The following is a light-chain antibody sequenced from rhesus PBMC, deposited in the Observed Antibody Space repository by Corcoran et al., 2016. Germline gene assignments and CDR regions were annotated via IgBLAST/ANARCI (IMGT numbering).Light chain of an antibody. CDR2: AES. J-gene: IGKJ2*01. V-gene: IGKV1S12*01. CDR3: QHYYDNPSYS. CDR1: QNIYNN. Sequence: DIQMTQSPSALSASVGDRVTISCRASQNIYNNLAWYTQKPGTAPKLLIYAESSLQTGIRSRFSDIGSGTEFTITISSLQPEDSAAYYCQHYYDNPSYSFGQGTKVEIK.